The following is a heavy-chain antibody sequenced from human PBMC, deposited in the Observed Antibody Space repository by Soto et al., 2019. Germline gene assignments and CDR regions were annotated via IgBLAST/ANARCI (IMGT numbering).Heavy chain of an antibody. Sequence: GGSLRLXCAASGFTFSSYWMHWVRQAPGKGLVWVSRINSDGSSTSYADSVKGRFTISRDNAKNTLYLQMNSLRAEDTAVYYCARAGYDFWSGYTKVAFDIWGQGTMVTVSS. J-gene: IGHJ3*02. CDR3: ARAGYDFWSGYTKVAFDI. D-gene: IGHD3-3*01. V-gene: IGHV3-74*01. CDR2: INSDGSST. CDR1: GFTFSSYW.